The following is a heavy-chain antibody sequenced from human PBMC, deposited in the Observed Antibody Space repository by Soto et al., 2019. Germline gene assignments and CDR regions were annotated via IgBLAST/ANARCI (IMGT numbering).Heavy chain of an antibody. CDR1: GGSISSGDYY. J-gene: IGHJ6*02. D-gene: IGHD3-3*01. CDR3: ARAYDFWSGFEGGGMDV. V-gene: IGHV4-30-4*01. CDR2: IYYSGST. Sequence: SETLSLTCTVSGGSISSGDYYWSWIRQPPGKGLEWIGYIYYSGSTYYNPSLKSRVTISVDTSKNQFSLKLSSVTAADTAVYYCARAYDFWSGFEGGGMDVWGQGTTVTVSS.